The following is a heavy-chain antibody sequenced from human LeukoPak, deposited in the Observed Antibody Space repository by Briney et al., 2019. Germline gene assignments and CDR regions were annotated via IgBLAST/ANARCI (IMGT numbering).Heavy chain of an antibody. CDR3: ARGEERWAAGRHFHWYFDL. D-gene: IGHD6-13*01. CDR1: GYSISSGYY. Sequence: SETLSLTCTVSGYSISSGYYWGWIRQPPGKGLEWIGSIYHSGSTYYNPSLKSRVTISVDTSKNQFSLKLSSVTAADTAVYYCARGEERWAAGRHFHWYFDLWGRGTLVTVSS. V-gene: IGHV4-38-2*02. CDR2: IYHSGST. J-gene: IGHJ2*01.